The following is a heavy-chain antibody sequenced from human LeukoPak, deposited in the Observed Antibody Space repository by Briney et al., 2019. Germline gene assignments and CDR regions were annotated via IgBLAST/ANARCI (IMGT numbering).Heavy chain of an antibody. J-gene: IGHJ4*02. V-gene: IGHV4-34*01. CDR3: ARVIAAAEPTFDY. D-gene: IGHD6-13*01. CDR2: INHSGST. CDR1: GGSFSGYY. Sequence: SSETLSLTCAVYGGSFSGYYWSWIRQPPGKGLEWIGEINHSGSTNYNPSLKSRVIISVDTSKNQFSLKLSSVTAADTAVYYCARVIAAAEPTFDYWGQGTLVTVSS.